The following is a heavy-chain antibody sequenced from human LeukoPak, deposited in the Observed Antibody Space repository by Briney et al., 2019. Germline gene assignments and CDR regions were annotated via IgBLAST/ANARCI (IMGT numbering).Heavy chain of an antibody. CDR3: ARHDEMATIIDY. V-gene: IGHV4-39*01. J-gene: IGHJ4*02. D-gene: IGHD5-24*01. CDR1: GGSISSSSYY. CDR2: IYYSGST. Sequence: PSETLSLTCTVSGGSISSSSYYWGWIRQPPGKGLEWIGSIYYSGSTYYNPSLKSRVTISVDTSKNQFSLKLSSVTAADTAVYYCARHDEMATIIDYWGQGTLVTVSS.